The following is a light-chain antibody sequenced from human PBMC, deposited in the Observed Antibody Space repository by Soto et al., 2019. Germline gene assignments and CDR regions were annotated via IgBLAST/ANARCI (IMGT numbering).Light chain of an antibody. CDR2: GAS. J-gene: IGKJ1*01. CDR1: QPISNY. CDR3: QQYTENSGT. Sequence: DIQMTQSPSSLSASVGDRVTITCRASQPISNYVNWYQAKPGTAPKFLIYGASTLQSGVPSRFSGGGSGTEFTLTISSLQPDDFATYYCQQYTENSGTFGQGTKVDIK. V-gene: IGKV1-39*01.